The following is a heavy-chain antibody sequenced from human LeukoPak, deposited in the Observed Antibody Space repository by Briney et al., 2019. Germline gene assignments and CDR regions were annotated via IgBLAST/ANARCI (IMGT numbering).Heavy chain of an antibody. CDR2: INPNSGGT. V-gene: IGHV1-2*02. CDR3: ARDLEQQPVPRYYYYGMDV. D-gene: IGHD6-13*01. CDR1: GDTFTGYY. Sequence: GASVKVSCKASGDTFTGYYMHWVRQAPGQGLEWRGWINPNSGGTNYAQKFQGRVTMTRDTSISTAYMELSRLRSDDTAVYYCARDLEQQPVPRYYYYGMDVWGQGTTVTVSS. J-gene: IGHJ6*02.